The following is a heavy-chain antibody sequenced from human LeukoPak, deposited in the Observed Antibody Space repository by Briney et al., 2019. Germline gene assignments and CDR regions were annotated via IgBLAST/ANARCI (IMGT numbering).Heavy chain of an antibody. CDR3: ARGGITGTTSLGY. V-gene: IGHV3-21*01. CDR2: ISSSSSYI. CDR1: GFTFSSYS. J-gene: IGHJ4*02. D-gene: IGHD1-20*01. Sequence: GGSLRLSCAASGFTFSSYSMNWVRQAPGKGLEWVSSISSSSSYIYYADSVKGRFTISRDNAKNSLYLQMNSLRAEDTAVYYCARGGITGTTSLGYWGQGTLVTVSS.